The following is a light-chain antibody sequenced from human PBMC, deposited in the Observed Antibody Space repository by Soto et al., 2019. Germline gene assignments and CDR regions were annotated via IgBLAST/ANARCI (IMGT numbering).Light chain of an antibody. V-gene: IGKV1-5*03. CDR1: QSISEW. J-gene: IGKJ1*01. CDR2: EAS. Sequence: DIQMTQSPSTMSASVGDRATITCRASQSISEWLAWFQQKAGKAPKLLIYEASNLESGVPSRFGGSRSGTEFTLTISSLQPEDFATYYCQQYNTYSWTFGQGTKVDIK. CDR3: QQYNTYSWT.